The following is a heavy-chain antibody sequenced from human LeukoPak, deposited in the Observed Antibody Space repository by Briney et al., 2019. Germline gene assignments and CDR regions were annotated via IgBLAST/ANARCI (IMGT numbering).Heavy chain of an antibody. V-gene: IGHV3-30*18. CDR2: ISYDGSNK. J-gene: IGHJ6*04. D-gene: IGHD3-10*01. CDR1: GFTFSNYG. Sequence: GGSLRLSCAASGFTFSNYGIHWVRQAPGKGLEWVALISYDGSNKYYADSVKGRFTISRDNSRNTLHLQMNSLRADDTAVYYCAKTLAGDGMDVWGKGTTVTVSS. CDR3: AKTLAGDGMDV.